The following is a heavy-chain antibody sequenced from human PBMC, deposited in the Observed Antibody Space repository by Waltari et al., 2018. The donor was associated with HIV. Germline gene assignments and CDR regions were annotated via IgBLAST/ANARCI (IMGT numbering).Heavy chain of an antibody. Sequence: QVQLQQWGAGLLKPSETLSLTCAVYGGSFSGYYWSWIRQPPGKGWEWIGEINHSGSTNRTPSLNTRVTISVDTTKNQFSRKLRSVTAADTAVYYCGRGGFGELLPLDYWGQGTLVSVSS. CDR3: GRGGFGELLPLDY. CDR1: GGSFSGYY. CDR2: INHSGST. D-gene: IGHD3-10*01. V-gene: IGHV4-34*01. J-gene: IGHJ4*02.